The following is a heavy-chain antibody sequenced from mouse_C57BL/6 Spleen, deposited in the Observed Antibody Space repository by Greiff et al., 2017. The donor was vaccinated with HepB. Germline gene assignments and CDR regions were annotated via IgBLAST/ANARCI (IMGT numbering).Heavy chain of an antibody. D-gene: IGHD4-1*01. Sequence: VQLQQSGPELVKPGASVKISCKASGYAFSSSWMNWVKQRPGKGLEWIGRIYPGDGDTNYNGKFKGKATLTADKSSSTAYLQLSSLTAEDAAVYFCARDSGTFDYWGQGTTLTGSS. J-gene: IGHJ2*01. CDR2: IYPGDGDT. CDR1: GYAFSSSW. CDR3: ARDSGTFDY. V-gene: IGHV1-82*01.